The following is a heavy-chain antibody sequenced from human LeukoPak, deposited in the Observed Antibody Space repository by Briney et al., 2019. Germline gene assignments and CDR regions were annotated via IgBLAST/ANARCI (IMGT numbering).Heavy chain of an antibody. J-gene: IGHJ4*02. CDR3: ARSPRYYFDY. CDR2: INLDGREK. CDR1: GFTFSNAW. V-gene: IGHV3-7*03. Sequence: PGGSLRLSCATSGFTFSNAWMSWVRQAPGKGLEWVANINLDGREKYYVDSVKGRFTISRDNAKNSLYLQMNSLRAEDTAVYYCARSPRYYFDYWGQGTLVTVSS.